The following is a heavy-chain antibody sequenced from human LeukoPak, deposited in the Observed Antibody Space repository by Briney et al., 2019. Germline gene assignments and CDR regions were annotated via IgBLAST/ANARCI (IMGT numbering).Heavy chain of an antibody. CDR3: GGVDDYNYAADY. Sequence: SETLSLTCCVSAGSVDTVYWSSIRQSPGKGLEWIGCVYFSGRTKYNPSFKSRLTMSLDKSKNQCSLSLKSMTAADTGVYYCGGVDDYNYAADYWGQGTLVIVSS. V-gene: IGHV4-59*02. CDR1: AGSVDTVY. D-gene: IGHD5-24*01. CDR2: VYFSGRT. J-gene: IGHJ4*02.